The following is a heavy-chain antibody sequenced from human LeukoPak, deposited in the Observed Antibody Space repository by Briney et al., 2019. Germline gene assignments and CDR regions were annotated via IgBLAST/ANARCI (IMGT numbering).Heavy chain of an antibody. CDR2: MSSSSSYT. J-gene: IGHJ4*02. V-gene: IGHV3-11*06. CDR3: VRVNGDFYFDY. CDR1: GFTFSDYY. Sequence: GGSLRLSCAASGFTFSDYYMGWIRQAPGKGLEWVSYMSSSSSYTNNADSVKGRFTISRDNAKNSLYLQMNSLRAEDTAVYYCVRVNGDFYFDYWGQGTLVTVSS. D-gene: IGHD4-17*01.